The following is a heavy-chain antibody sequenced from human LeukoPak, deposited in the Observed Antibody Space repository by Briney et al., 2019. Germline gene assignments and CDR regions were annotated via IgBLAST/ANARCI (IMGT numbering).Heavy chain of an antibody. CDR1: GFTFSSYA. Sequence: PGGSLRLSCAASGFTFSSYAMHWVRQAPGKGLEWVAVISYDGSNKYYADSVKGRFTISRDNSKNTLYLQMNSLRAEDTAVYYCARDPGYKYDTRWYYMDVWGKGTTVTVSS. V-gene: IGHV3-30*04. CDR2: ISYDGSNK. J-gene: IGHJ6*03. D-gene: IGHD3-22*01. CDR3: ARDPGYKYDTRWYYMDV.